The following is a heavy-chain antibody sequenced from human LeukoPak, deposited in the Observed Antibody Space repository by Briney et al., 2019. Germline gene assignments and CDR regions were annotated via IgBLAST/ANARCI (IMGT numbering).Heavy chain of an antibody. Sequence: SVKVSCKASGGTFSSYAISWVRQAPGQGLEWMGGIIPIFGTANYAQKFQGRVTITADESTSTAYMELGSLRSEDTAVYYCASETGDILTGWMDYYYYMDVWGKGTTVTISS. V-gene: IGHV1-69*13. CDR2: IIPIFGTA. J-gene: IGHJ6*03. D-gene: IGHD3-9*01. CDR1: GGTFSSYA. CDR3: ASETGDILTGWMDYYYYMDV.